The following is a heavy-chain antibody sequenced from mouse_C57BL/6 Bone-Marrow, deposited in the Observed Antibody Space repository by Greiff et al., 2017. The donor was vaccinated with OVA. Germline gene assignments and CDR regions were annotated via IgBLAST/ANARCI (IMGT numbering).Heavy chain of an antibody. CDR3: ARGDYTYFDY. Sequence: QVQLQQSGAELVRPGTSVKMSCKASGYTFTNYWIGWAKQRPGHGLEWIGDIYPGGGYTNYNEKIKGKATLTADKSSRTAYMQFSSLTSEDSAIYYCARGDYTYFDYWGQGTTLTVSS. J-gene: IGHJ2*01. D-gene: IGHD2-12*01. CDR1: GYTFTNYW. CDR2: IYPGGGYT. V-gene: IGHV1-63*01.